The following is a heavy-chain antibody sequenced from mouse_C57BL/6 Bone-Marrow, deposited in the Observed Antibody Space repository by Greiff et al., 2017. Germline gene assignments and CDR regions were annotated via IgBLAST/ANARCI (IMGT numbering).Heavy chain of an antibody. D-gene: IGHD1-1*01. Sequence: EVKLMESGGGLVQPKGSLKLSCAASGFSFNTYAMNWVRQAPGKGLEWVARIRSKSNNYATYYADSVKDRFTISRDDSESMLYLKMNNLKTEDTAMYYCVRQNDYYGSSHGGYFDVWGTGTTVTVSS. CDR3: VRQNDYYGSSHGGYFDV. J-gene: IGHJ1*03. CDR1: GFSFNTYA. V-gene: IGHV10-1*01. CDR2: IRSKSNNYAT.